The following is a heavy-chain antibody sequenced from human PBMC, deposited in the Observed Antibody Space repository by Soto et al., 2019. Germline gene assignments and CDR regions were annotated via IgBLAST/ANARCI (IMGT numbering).Heavy chain of an antibody. CDR3: AREIFGVIISGGRDAFDI. CDR2: ITPIFGTA. Sequence: SVKVSCKASGGTFSTYAISWVRQAPGQGLEWMGGITPIFGTAKYAQKFQGRVTITADESTSTAYMELSSLRSEDTAVYYCAREIFGVIISGGRDAFDIWGQGTMVTVSS. J-gene: IGHJ3*02. V-gene: IGHV1-69*13. CDR1: GGTFSTYA. D-gene: IGHD3-3*01.